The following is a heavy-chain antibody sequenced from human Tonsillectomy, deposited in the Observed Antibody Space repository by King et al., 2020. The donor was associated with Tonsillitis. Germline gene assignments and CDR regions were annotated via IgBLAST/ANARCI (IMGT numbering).Heavy chain of an antibody. CDR2: ISSSGTTV. CDR3: ARGRVTGDYLRDFDI. Sequence: VQLVESGGGLVQPGGSLRLSCDASGFTFSNYEMNWVRQAPGKGLEWVSYISSSGTTVHYADFVKGRFSIYRDNADNSLYLQMNSLRVEDTAVYYCARGRVTGDYLRDFDIWGQGTRVTVSS. V-gene: IGHV3-48*03. J-gene: IGHJ4*02. D-gene: IGHD4-17*01. CDR1: GFTFSNYE.